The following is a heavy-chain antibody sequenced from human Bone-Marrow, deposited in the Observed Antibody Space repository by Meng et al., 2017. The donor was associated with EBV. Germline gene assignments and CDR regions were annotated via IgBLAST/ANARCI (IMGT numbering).Heavy chain of an antibody. V-gene: IGHV3-74*01. Sequence: VQLVESGGALVQPGGSLRLSCAASGFPFSRYWMHWVRQAPGQGLMWVSRLNEDGGVTDYADPVKGRFTISRDNARNTLYLQMNNLRAEDTATYFCSRDLAGADDYWGQGTLVTVSS. CDR2: LNEDGGVT. J-gene: IGHJ4*02. D-gene: IGHD1-14*01. CDR3: SRDLAGADDY. CDR1: GFPFSRYW.